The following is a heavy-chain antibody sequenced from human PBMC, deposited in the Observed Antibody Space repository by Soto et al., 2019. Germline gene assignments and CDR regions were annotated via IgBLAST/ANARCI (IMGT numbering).Heavy chain of an antibody. CDR1: GFTFGSYA. Sequence: PGGSLRLPCAASGFTFGSYAMIWVRQAPGKGLEWVSVISGSADSTYYAESVKGRFTISRDNSKNTLYLQMNSLRAEDTAVYYCAKDGCSGGNCYANFDSWGQGTLVTVSS. CDR2: ISGSADST. J-gene: IGHJ4*02. D-gene: IGHD2-15*01. CDR3: AKDGCSGGNCYANFDS. V-gene: IGHV3-23*01.